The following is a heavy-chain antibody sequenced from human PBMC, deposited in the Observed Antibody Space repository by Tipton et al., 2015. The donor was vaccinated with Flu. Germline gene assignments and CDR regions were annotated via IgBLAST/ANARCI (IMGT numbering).Heavy chain of an antibody. V-gene: IGHV4-39*01. CDR1: GGSISSSSDY. D-gene: IGHD6-19*01. CDR3: ASSPGYDSGWYVVYLES. CDR2: IYSSGST. Sequence: TLSLTCNVSGGSISSSSDYWGWIRQPPGKGLEWIGTIYSSGSTYFNPSLRSRVTISVDTSKNQFSLHLNSVTPEDTAVYYCASSPGYDSGWYVVYLESWGQGTQVTVSS. J-gene: IGHJ4*02.